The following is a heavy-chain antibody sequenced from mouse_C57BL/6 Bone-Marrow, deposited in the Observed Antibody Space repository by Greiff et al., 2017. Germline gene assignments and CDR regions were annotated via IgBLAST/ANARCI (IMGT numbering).Heavy chain of an antibody. J-gene: IGHJ2*01. CDR3: SRWDGDSNYEGDY. D-gene: IGHD2-5*01. V-gene: IGHV1-9*01. Sequence: QVQLQQSGAELMKPGASVKLSCKATGYTFTGYWIEWVKQTPGHGLEWIGEILPGSGSTNYDAKFKGNATFTADTYSNTAYIQLSSLTSEDSAIYYWSRWDGDSNYEGDYWGQGTTLTVSS. CDR1: GYTFTGYW. CDR2: ILPGSGST.